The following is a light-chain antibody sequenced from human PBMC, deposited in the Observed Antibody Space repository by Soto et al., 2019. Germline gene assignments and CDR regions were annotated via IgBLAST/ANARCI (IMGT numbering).Light chain of an antibody. Sequence: VMTQSPATLSVSPGERATLSCRASHIVMKDLAWYQQKPGQAPRLLIYDSSTRASGIPPRFSGGGSGTTFSHTRRTLHSEVFEVYNCQNYRKGPLLLGGGTREQIK. J-gene: IGKJ4*01. CDR1: HIVMKD. V-gene: IGKV3-15*01. CDR3: QNYRKGPLL. CDR2: DSS.